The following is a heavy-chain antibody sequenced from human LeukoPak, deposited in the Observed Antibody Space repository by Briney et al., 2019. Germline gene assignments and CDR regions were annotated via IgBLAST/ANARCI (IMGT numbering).Heavy chain of an antibody. J-gene: IGHJ4*02. CDR2: INHSGST. CDR1: GGSISSSSW. D-gene: IGHD3-22*01. Sequence: SETLSLTCAVSGGSISSSSWWSWVRQPPGKGLEWIGEINHSGSTSYNPSLKSRVTISVDTSKNQFSLNLSSVTAADTAVYYCASRSSSGYYSWGQGTLVTVSS. V-gene: IGHV4-4*02. CDR3: ASRSSSGYYS.